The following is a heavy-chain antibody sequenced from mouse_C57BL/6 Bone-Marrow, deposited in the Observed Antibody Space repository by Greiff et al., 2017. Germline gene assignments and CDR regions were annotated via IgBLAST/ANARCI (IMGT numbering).Heavy chain of an antibody. CDR3: TTITTVVAYYFDY. Sequence: EVQLQQSGAELVRPGASVKLSCTASGFNIKDDYMHWVKQRPEQGLEWIGWIDPENGDTEYASKFQGKATITADKSSNTAYLQLSSLTSEDTAVYYCTTITTVVAYYFDYWGQGTTLTVSS. CDR1: GFNIKDDY. J-gene: IGHJ2*01. D-gene: IGHD1-1*01. CDR2: IDPENGDT. V-gene: IGHV14-4*01.